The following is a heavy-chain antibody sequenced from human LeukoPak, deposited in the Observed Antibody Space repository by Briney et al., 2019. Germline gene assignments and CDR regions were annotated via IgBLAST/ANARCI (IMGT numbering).Heavy chain of an antibody. CDR3: ARVRGQLWFAGGFDI. CDR1: GFTFSSYW. Sequence: PGGSLRLSCAASGFTFSSYWMHWVRQAPGKGLVWVSHINSDGSSTSYADSVKGRFTISRDNAKNTLYLQMNSLRAEDTAVYYCARVRGQLWFAGGFDIWGQGTMATVSS. CDR2: INSDGSST. V-gene: IGHV3-74*01. D-gene: IGHD3-10*01. J-gene: IGHJ3*02.